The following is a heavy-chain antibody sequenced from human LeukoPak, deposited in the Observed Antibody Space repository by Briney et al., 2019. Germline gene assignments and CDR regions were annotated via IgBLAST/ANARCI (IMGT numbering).Heavy chain of an antibody. Sequence: PGGSPRLSCAASGFTFNDYSMNWVRQAPGKGLEWVSSISGNSNYIYYADSVKGRFTISRDNAKNSLYLHLNSLRGEDTAVYYCARDESGRRFDYWGQGTLLTVSS. J-gene: IGHJ4*02. CDR2: ISGNSNYI. CDR3: ARDESGRRFDY. V-gene: IGHV3-21*01. CDR1: GFTFNDYS. D-gene: IGHD1-26*01.